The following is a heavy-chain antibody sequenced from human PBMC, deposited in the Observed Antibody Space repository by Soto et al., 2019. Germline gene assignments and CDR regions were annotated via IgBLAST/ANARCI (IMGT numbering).Heavy chain of an antibody. CDR1: GFSFRTYG. CDR3: AGGWNYFDY. Sequence: QVQLVESGGGVVQPGTSLRLSCAASGFSFRTYGMHWVRQAPGKGLEWVALISYDGSSKYSADSVKGRLTISRDNSKNTLYLKLNSLRGEDTAVYYCAGGWNYFDYWGQGTLVTVSS. CDR2: ISYDGSSK. V-gene: IGHV3-30*03. J-gene: IGHJ4*02. D-gene: IGHD1-1*01.